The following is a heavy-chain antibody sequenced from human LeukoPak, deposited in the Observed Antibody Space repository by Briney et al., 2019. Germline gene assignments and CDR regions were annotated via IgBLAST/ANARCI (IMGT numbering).Heavy chain of an antibody. CDR1: EYTFSSFS. CDR2: ISVRSNYI. J-gene: IGHJ4*02. V-gene: IGHV3-21*01. Sequence: GGSLRLSCVASEYTFSSFSINWVRQAPGKGLDGVSSISVRSNYIYYADSVRGRFSISRDDARNSLYLQMDSLRGDDTAVYYCARLRRNSDSSGYYYYYDYWGQGTLVTVSS. D-gene: IGHD3-22*01. CDR3: ARLRRNSDSSGYYYYYDY.